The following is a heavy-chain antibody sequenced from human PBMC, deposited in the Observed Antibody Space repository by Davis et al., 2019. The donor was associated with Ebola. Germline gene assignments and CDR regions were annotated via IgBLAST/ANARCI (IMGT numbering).Heavy chain of an antibody. V-gene: IGHV1-46*03. CDR2: INPNDGRT. CDR1: GYTFTNYY. D-gene: IGHD2-8*01. Sequence: AASVKVSCKASGYTFTNYYMHWVRQAPGQGLEWLGMINPNDGRTIYAQKFQGRVTVTRDTSTRTLYMELSRLTSEDTAVYYCARDKAPDIVLMVYAIDYYYYYGMDVWGQGTTVTVSS. CDR3: ARDKAPDIVLMVYAIDYYYYYGMDV. J-gene: IGHJ6*02.